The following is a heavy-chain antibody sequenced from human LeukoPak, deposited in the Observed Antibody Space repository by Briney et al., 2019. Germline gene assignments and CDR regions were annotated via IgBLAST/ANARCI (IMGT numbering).Heavy chain of an antibody. J-gene: IGHJ4*02. Sequence: GGSLRLSCVASGFTFSHSWMTWVRQAPGKGLEWVSHIKEDGSSQNYADSVKGRFTISRDNAKSSLHLQMNGLRAEDTAMYYCVKDSGWLHFDSWGQGTLVTVSS. D-gene: IGHD6-19*01. CDR2: IKEDGSSQ. V-gene: IGHV3-7*03. CDR1: GFTFSHSW. CDR3: VKDSGWLHFDS.